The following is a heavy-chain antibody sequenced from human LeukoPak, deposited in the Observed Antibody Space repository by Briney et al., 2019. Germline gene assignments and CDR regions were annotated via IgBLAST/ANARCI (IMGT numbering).Heavy chain of an antibody. CDR3: AREVATGFSCFDY. CDR2: IYSGDST. V-gene: IGHV3-53*01. CDR1: GFTVNNNY. D-gene: IGHD2-21*02. J-gene: IGHJ4*02. Sequence: TGGSLRPSCAASGFTVNNNYMNWVRQAPGKGLEWVSLIYSGDSTYYADSVKGRFIISRDNSKNTLYLQMNSLRAEDTAVYYCAREVATGFSCFDYWGQGTLVTVSS.